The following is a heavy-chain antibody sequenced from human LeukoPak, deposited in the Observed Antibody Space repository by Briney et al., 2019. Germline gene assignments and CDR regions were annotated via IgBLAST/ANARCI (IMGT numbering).Heavy chain of an antibody. V-gene: IGHV3-74*01. D-gene: IGHD2-15*01. J-gene: IGHJ6*03. CDR3: ARVRVVVVAATASYSMDV. CDR1: GFTQNA. CDR2: INSDGSST. Sequence: GGSLRLSCEASGFTQNAMGWVRQAPGKGLVWVSRINSDGSSTSYADSVKGRFTISRDNAKNSLYLQMNSLRAEDTALYYCARVRVVVVAATASYSMDVWGKGTTVTVSS.